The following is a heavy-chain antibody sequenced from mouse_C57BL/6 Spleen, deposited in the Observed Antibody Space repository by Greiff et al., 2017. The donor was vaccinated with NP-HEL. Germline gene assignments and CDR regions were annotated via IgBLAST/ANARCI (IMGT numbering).Heavy chain of an antibody. J-gene: IGHJ4*01. V-gene: IGHV1-5*01. CDR1: GYTFTSYW. Sequence: VQLQQSGTVLARPGASVKMSCKTSGYTFTSYWMHWVKQRPGQGLEWIGAIYPGNSDTSYNQKFKGKAKLTAVTSASTAYMELSSLTNEDSAVYYCTRGPYGRGYAMDYWGQGTSVTVSS. CDR3: TRGPYGRGYAMDY. D-gene: IGHD1-1*01. CDR2: IYPGNSDT.